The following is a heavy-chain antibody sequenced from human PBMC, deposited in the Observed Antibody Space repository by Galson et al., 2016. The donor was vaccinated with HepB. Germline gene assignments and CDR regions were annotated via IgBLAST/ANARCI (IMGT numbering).Heavy chain of an antibody. V-gene: IGHV1-46*01. J-gene: IGHJ3*02. Sequence: SVKVSCKASGYTFTSYYIHWLRQAPGQGLEWMGISYPSGDNTNHAQRFQGRVTMTRDTSTSTVSMELSSLRSEDTAVYYCSGGRPMLFNAFDIWGQGTLVAVSS. CDR2: SYPSGDNT. CDR1: GYTFTSYY. CDR3: SGGRPMLFNAFDI. D-gene: IGHD2-21*01.